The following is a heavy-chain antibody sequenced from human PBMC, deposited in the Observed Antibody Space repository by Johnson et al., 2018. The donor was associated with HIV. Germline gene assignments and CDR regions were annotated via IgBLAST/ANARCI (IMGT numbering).Heavy chain of an antibody. CDR2: ISYDGGSK. J-gene: IGHJ3*02. CDR1: GFTFSSYA. Sequence: QMLLVESGGGVVQPGRSLRLSCAASGFTFSSYAMHWVRQAPGKGLEWVAIISYDGGSKYYADSVKGRFTVSRDNSKNTLYLQMNSLRAEDTAVYYCARPVVADYRGAFAIWGQGTMVTVSS. CDR3: ARPVVADYRGAFAI. D-gene: IGHD3-22*01. V-gene: IGHV3-30*04.